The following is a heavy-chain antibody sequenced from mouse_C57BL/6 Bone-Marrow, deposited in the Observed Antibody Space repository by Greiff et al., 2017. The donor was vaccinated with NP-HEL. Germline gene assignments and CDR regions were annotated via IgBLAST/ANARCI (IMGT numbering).Heavy chain of an antibody. CDR1: GFTFSDYY. J-gene: IGHJ1*03. V-gene: IGHV5-16*01. CDR3: ARAAYYSNYWYFDV. CDR2: INYDGSST. Sequence: EVQLVESEGGLVQPGSSMKLSCTASGFTFSDYYMAWVRQVPEKGLEWVANINYDGSSTYYLDSLKSRFIISRDNAKNILYLQMSSLKSEDTATYYCARAAYYSNYWYFDVWGTGTTVTVSS. D-gene: IGHD2-5*01.